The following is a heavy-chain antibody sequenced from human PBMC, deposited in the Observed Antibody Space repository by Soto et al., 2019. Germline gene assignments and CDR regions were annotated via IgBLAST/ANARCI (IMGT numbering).Heavy chain of an antibody. CDR3: AREGGGGSYYYYYGRGV. V-gene: IGHV3-7*01. CDR1: GFTFSSYW. CDR2: IKQDGSEK. Sequence: GGSLRLSCAASGFTFSSYWMSWVRQAPGKGLEWVANIKQDGSEKYYVDSVKGRFTISRDNAKNSLYLQMNSLRAEDTAVYYCAREGGGGSYYYYYGRGVWGQGTTVTVSS. J-gene: IGHJ6*02. D-gene: IGHD1-26*01.